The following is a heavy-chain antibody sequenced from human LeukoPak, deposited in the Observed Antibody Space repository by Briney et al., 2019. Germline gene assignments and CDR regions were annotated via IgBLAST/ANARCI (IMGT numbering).Heavy chain of an antibody. CDR3: AGMVTSPYYYMDV. Sequence: SETLSLTCTVSGGSINSGSHYWGWLRQPPGKGLEWIGSIYYTGKTYYNPSLKSRATMSVDTSKNHFSLTLSSVTAADTAVYYCAGMVTSPYYYMDVWGKGTTVTVSS. CDR2: IYYTGKT. CDR1: GGSINSGSHY. D-gene: IGHD5-18*01. V-gene: IGHV4-39*01. J-gene: IGHJ6*03.